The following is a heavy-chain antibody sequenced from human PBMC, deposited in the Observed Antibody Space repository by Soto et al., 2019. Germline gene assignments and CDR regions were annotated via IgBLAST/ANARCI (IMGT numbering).Heavy chain of an antibody. CDR2: ISYDGSNK. Sequence: PGGSLRLSCAASGFTFSSYAMHWVRQAPGKGLEWVAVISYDGSNKYYADSVKGRFTISRDNSKNTLYLQMNSLRAEDTAVYYCARDGGDYGDYVDYFDYWGQGTLVTVSS. CDR1: GFTFSSYA. V-gene: IGHV3-30-3*01. D-gene: IGHD4-17*01. CDR3: ARDGGDYGDYVDYFDY. J-gene: IGHJ4*02.